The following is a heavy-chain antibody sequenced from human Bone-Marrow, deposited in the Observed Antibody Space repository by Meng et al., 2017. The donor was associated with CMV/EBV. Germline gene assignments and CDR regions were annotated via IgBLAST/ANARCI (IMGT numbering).Heavy chain of an antibody. CDR2: IIPILGIA. CDR1: GGTFSSYT. V-gene: IGHV1-69*04. CDR3: ARDNYDFWSGYFPYYYYGMDV. D-gene: IGHD3-3*01. J-gene: IGHJ6*02. Sequence: SVKVSCKASGGTFSSYTISWVRQAPGQGLEWMGRIIPILGIANYAQKFQGRVTITADKSTSTAYMELSSLRSEDTAVYYCARDNYDFWSGYFPYYYYGMDVWGQGTTVTVSS.